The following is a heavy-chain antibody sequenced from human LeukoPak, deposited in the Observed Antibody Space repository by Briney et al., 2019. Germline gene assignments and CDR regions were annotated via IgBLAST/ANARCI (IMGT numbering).Heavy chain of an antibody. Sequence: ASVKVSCKVSGYTLTELSMHWVRQAPGKGIEWMGGFDPEDGETIYAQKFQGRVTMTEDTSTDTAYMELSSLRAEDTAVYYCATDGGVALHYFDYWGQGTLVTVSS. D-gene: IGHD2-8*02. J-gene: IGHJ4*02. CDR3: ATDGGVALHYFDY. V-gene: IGHV1-24*01. CDR2: FDPEDGET. CDR1: GYTLTELS.